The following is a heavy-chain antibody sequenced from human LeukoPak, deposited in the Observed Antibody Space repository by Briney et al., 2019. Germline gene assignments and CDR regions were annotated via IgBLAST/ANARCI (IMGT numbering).Heavy chain of an antibody. J-gene: IGHJ4*02. CDR3: AQGFSSGWYPY. V-gene: IGHV3-23*01. D-gene: IGHD6-19*01. CDR1: GFSVSSFG. CDR2: ISVNGETT. Sequence: PGGSLRLSCAVSGFSVSSFGMSWVRQAPGKGLEWISAISVNGETTWYADSVRGRFIISRDNSKYTLYLQLSSLRAEDTAVYYCAQGFSSGWYPYWGQGSLVSVSS.